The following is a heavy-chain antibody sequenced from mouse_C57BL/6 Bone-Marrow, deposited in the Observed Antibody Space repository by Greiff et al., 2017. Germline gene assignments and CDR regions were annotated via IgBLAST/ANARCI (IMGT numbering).Heavy chain of an antibody. CDR1: GYAFSSSW. Sequence: QVQLQQSGPELVKPGASVKISCKASGYAFSSSWMNWVKQRPGKGLEWIGRIYPGDGDTNYNGKFKGKATLTADKSSSTAYMQLSSLTSEDSAVYFCARREVYGSSLYFDYGGQGTTLTVSS. J-gene: IGHJ2*01. D-gene: IGHD1-1*01. CDR2: IYPGDGDT. CDR3: ARREVYGSSLYFDY. V-gene: IGHV1-82*01.